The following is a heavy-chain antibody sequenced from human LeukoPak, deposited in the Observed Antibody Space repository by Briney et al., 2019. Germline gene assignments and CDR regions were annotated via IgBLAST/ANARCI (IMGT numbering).Heavy chain of an antibody. CDR1: GGSFSGYC. V-gene: IGHV4-34*01. CDR2: INHSGST. D-gene: IGHD2/OR15-2a*01. J-gene: IGHJ3*02. Sequence: SETLSLTCAVYGGSFSGYCWSWIRQPPGKGLEWIGEINHSGSTNYNPSLKSRVTISVDTSKNQFSLKLSSVTAADTAVYYCARVSLGAFDIWGQGTMVTVSS. CDR3: ARVSLGAFDI.